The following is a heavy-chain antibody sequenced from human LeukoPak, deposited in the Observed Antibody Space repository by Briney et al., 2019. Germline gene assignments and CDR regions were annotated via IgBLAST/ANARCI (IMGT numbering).Heavy chain of an antibody. CDR3: ARGRDGYNLDY. Sequence: PSETLSLTCTVSEGSISSYYWSWIRQPPGKGLEWIGYIYYSGSTNYNPSLKSRVTISVDTSKNQFSLKLSSVTAADTAVYYCARGRDGYNLDYWGQGTLVTVSS. V-gene: IGHV4-59*01. J-gene: IGHJ4*02. D-gene: IGHD5-24*01. CDR1: EGSISSYY. CDR2: IYYSGST.